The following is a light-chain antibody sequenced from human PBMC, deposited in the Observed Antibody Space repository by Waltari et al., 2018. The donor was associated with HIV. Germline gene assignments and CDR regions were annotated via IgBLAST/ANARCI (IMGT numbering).Light chain of an antibody. Sequence: QSALTQPPSASGSLGPSVTISCPGSSSELGAYDPVLWFQQHPRSAPKLLLYEVTRRPSTVSDRFSGSRSGSTAFLTVAGLQPDDEATYFCSSYGDSLRVLFGGGTNVTVL. J-gene: IGLJ3*02. CDR2: EVT. V-gene: IGLV2-8*01. CDR1: SSELGAYDP. CDR3: SSYGDSLRVL.